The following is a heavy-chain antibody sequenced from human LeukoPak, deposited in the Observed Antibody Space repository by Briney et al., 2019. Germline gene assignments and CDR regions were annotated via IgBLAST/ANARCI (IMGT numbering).Heavy chain of an antibody. Sequence: GGSLRLSCAASGFTFSSYWMNWARQAPGKGLEWVASINHNGNVNYYVDSVKGRFTISRDNAKNSLFLQMNSLRAEDTAVYYCAKDKNPGGYFDYWGQGTLVTVSS. CDR2: INHNGNVN. CDR3: AKDKNPGGYFDY. D-gene: IGHD1-14*01. J-gene: IGHJ4*02. CDR1: GFTFSSYW. V-gene: IGHV3-7*01.